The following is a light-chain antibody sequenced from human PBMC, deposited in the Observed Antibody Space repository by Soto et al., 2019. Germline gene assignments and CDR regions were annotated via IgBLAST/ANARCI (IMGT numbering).Light chain of an antibody. CDR2: DVH. CDR1: SSDVGGYNF. CDR3: CSYTSSSTHV. J-gene: IGLJ1*01. V-gene: IGLV2-14*03. Sequence: QSALTQPASVSGSPGQSITISCTGTSSDVGGYNFVSWYQQHPGKVPKLMIFDVHRRPSGVSDRISGSKSGHTASLTISGLQAEDEGDYYCCSYTSSSTHVFGSGTKLTV.